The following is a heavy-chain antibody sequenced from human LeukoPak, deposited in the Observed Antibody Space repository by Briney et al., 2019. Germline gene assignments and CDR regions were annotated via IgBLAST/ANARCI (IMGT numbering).Heavy chain of an antibody. CDR3: ARGNIRHYVWGSYREGCFDY. Sequence: SETLSLTCAVYGGSFTGYYWSWIRHPPGRGLEGSGEINHSESTNYNTPLKSRVTISVDKSQKQISLKLSSVTAADTAVYYCARGNIRHYVWGSYREGCFDYWGQGTLVTVSS. D-gene: IGHD3-16*02. V-gene: IGHV4-34*01. J-gene: IGHJ4*02. CDR2: INHSEST. CDR1: GGSFTGYY.